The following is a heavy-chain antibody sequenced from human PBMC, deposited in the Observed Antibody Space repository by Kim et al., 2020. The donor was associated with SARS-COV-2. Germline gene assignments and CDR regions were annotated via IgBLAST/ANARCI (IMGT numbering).Heavy chain of an antibody. Sequence: GGSLRLSCAASGFTFSRRAMSWVRQVPGKGLEWIASVNNNNNPYYADSVKGRFTVSRDITKDTLYLQMTSLRADDTALYYCAKDHPSSGWPTFDSWGQG. D-gene: IGHD6-19*01. CDR3: AKDHPSSGWPTFDS. J-gene: IGHJ4*02. CDR2: VNNNNNP. V-gene: IGHV3-23*05. CDR1: GFTFSRRA.